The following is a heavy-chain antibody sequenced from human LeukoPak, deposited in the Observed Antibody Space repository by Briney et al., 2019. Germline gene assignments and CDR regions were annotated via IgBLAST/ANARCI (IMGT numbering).Heavy chain of an antibody. Sequence: PGGSLRLSCAASGFTFSSYSMNWVRQAPGKGLEWVSSISSSSSYIYYADSVKGRFTISRDNAKNSLYLQMNSLRAEDTAVYYCARDSVGDSGWLQFYYYYGMDVWGQGTTVTASS. CDR1: GFTFSSYS. V-gene: IGHV3-21*01. J-gene: IGHJ6*02. CDR3: ARDSVGDSGWLQFYYYYGMDV. D-gene: IGHD5-24*01. CDR2: ISSSSSYI.